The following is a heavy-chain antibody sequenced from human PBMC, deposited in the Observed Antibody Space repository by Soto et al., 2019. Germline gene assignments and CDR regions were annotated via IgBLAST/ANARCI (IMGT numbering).Heavy chain of an antibody. J-gene: IGHJ6*02. CDR1: GFSLSTSGMC. D-gene: IGHD6-19*01. CDR2: IDWDDDK. CDR3: ARMVSSGWSCYYGMDV. V-gene: IGHV2-70*11. Sequence: SGPTLVNPTQTLTLTCTFSGFSLSTSGMCVSWIRQPPGKALEWLARIDWDDDKYYSTSLKTRLTISKDTSKNQVVLTMTNMDPVDTATYFCARMVSSGWSCYYGMDVWGQGTTVTVSS.